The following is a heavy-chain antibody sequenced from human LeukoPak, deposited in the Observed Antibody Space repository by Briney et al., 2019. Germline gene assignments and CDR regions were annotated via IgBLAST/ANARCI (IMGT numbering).Heavy chain of an antibody. Sequence: PGRSLRLSCAASGFSFSSCGMHWVRQAPGKGLEWVAVISYAGSNKYYADSVKGRFTISRDNSKNTLYLQMNSLRAEDTAVYYCAGAPSPGWFDPWGQGTLVTVSS. V-gene: IGHV3-30*03. CDR2: ISYAGSNK. J-gene: IGHJ5*02. CDR3: AGAPSPGWFDP. CDR1: GFSFSSCG.